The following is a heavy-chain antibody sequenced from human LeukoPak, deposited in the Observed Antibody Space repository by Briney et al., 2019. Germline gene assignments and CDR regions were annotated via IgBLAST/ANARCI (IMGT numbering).Heavy chain of an antibody. CDR2: ISAYNGNT. J-gene: IGHJ5*02. CDR1: GYTFTSYG. Sequence: ASVKVSCKASGYTFTSYGISWVQQAPGQGLEWMGWISAYNGNTNYAQKLQGRVTMTTDTSTSTAYMELRSLRSDDTAVYYCARDNYYGSGSYMMYNWFDPWGQGTLVTVSS. V-gene: IGHV1-18*01. CDR3: ARDNYYGSGSYMMYNWFDP. D-gene: IGHD3-10*01.